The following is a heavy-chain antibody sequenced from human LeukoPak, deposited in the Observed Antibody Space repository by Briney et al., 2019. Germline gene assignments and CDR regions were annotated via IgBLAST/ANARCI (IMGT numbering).Heavy chain of an antibody. J-gene: IGHJ4*02. CDR2: ISSSSSYI. D-gene: IGHD4-23*01. V-gene: IGHV3-21*01. CDR1: GFTFSSYS. CDR3: ARDKPGVYGGDY. Sequence: PGGSLRLSCAASGFTFSSYSMNWVRQAPGKGLEWVSSISSSSSYIYYADSVKGRFTISRDNAKNSLYLQMNSLRAEDTAVYYCARDKPGVYGGDYWGQGTLVTVSS.